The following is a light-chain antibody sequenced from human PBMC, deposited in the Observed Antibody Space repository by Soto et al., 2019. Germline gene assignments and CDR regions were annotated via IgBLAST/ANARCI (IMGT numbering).Light chain of an antibody. CDR3: QQYGSSPLT. V-gene: IGKV3-20*01. Sequence: EIVLTQSPGTLYLSPGERATLSCRASQSVSSSYLAWYQQKPGQAPRLLIHGASSRATGIPDRFSGSGSGTDFTLTISRLEPEDFAVYYCQQYGSSPLTFGGGTKVEIK. CDR2: GAS. J-gene: IGKJ4*01. CDR1: QSVSSSY.